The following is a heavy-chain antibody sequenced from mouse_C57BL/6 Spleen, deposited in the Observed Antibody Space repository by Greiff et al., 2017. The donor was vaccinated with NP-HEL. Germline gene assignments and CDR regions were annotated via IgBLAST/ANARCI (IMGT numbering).Heavy chain of an antibody. Sequence: DVQLQESGPGLVKPSQSLSLTCSVTGYSITSGYYWNWIRQFPGNKLEWMGYISYDGSNNYNPSLKNRISITRDTSKNQFFLKLNSVTTEDTATYDCARGHYGSRYFDVWGTGTTVTVSS. J-gene: IGHJ1*03. CDR2: ISYDGSN. D-gene: IGHD1-1*01. CDR3: ARGHYGSRYFDV. V-gene: IGHV3-6*01. CDR1: GYSITSGYY.